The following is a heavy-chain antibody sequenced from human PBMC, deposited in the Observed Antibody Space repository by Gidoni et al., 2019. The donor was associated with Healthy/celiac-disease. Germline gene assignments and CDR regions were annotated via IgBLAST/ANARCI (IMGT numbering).Heavy chain of an antibody. CDR2: IYSGCST. CDR1: GFTVSSNY. D-gene: IGHD6-6*01. J-gene: IGHJ4*02. CDR3: AHRIAARTDKVVDY. V-gene: IGHV3-66*01. Sequence: EVQLVESGGGLVQPGGSLRLSCSASGFTVSSNYMSWFRQAPGKGLEWVSVIYSGCSTYYADSVKGRCTISRDNSKNTLYLQMNSLRAEDTAVYYCAHRIAARTDKVVDYWGQGTLVTVSS.